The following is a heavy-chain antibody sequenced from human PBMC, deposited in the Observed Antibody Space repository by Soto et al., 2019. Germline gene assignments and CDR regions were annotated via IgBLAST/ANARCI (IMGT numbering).Heavy chain of an antibody. D-gene: IGHD2-15*01. J-gene: IGHJ6*02. CDR3: ASPRGYCSGGSCYSYGMDV. Sequence: PGESLKISCKGSGYSFTSYWISWVRQMPGKGLEWMGRIDPSDSYTNYSPSLQGHVTISADKSISTAYLQWSSLKASDTAMYYCASPRGYCSGGSCYSYGMDVWGQGTTVTVSS. CDR2: IDPSDSYT. V-gene: IGHV5-10-1*01. CDR1: GYSFTSYW.